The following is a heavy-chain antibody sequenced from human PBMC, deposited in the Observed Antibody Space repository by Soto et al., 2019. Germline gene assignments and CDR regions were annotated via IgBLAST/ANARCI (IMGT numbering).Heavy chain of an antibody. CDR2: ISWNSASI. J-gene: IGHJ4*02. CDR3: ARYGVSGIVSFTALDF. V-gene: IGHV3-9*01. Sequence: EVQLVESGGGLVQPGRSLRLSCAASGFTFDDYAMHWVRQVPGKGLEWVSGISWNSASIGYADSVKGRFTISRDNANNALYLQINSLRAGDTALYYCARYGVSGIVSFTALDFWGQGTLVTVSS. D-gene: IGHD1-26*01. CDR1: GFTFDDYA.